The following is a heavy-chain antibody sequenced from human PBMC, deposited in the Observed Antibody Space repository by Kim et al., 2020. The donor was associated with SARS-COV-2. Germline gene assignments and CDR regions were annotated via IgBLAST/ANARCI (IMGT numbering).Heavy chain of an antibody. V-gene: IGHV3-33*01. J-gene: IGHJ6*02. CDR3: ARGYSPSYGMDV. D-gene: IGHD6-13*01. Sequence: DADYVKGRFTISRDNSKNTLYLQMNSLRAEDTAVYYCARGYSPSYGMDVWGQGTTVTVSS.